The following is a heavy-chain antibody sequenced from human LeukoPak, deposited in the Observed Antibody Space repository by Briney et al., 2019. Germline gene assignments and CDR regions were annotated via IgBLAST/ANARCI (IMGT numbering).Heavy chain of an antibody. D-gene: IGHD3-9*01. CDR1: GFTFSSYA. CDR2: ISGSGGST. V-gene: IGHV3-23*01. J-gene: IGHJ6*02. CDR3: AKTMTGYDPYYYYGMDV. Sequence: GGSLRLSCAASGFTFSSYAMSWVRQAPGKGLEWVSAISGSGGSTYYADSVKGRFTISRDNSKNTLYLQMNSLGAEDTAVYYCAKTMTGYDPYYYYGMDVWGQGTTVTVSS.